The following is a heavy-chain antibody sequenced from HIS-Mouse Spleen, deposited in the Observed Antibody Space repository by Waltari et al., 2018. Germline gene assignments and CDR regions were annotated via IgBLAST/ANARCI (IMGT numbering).Heavy chain of an antibody. CDR2: IYYSGST. V-gene: IGHV4-39*07. CDR1: GGSISSSSSH. D-gene: IGHD6-13*01. J-gene: IGHJ2*01. CDR3: AREIPYSSSWYDWYFDL. Sequence: QLQLQESGPGLVKPSETLSLTCTVSGGSISSSSSHWGWIRPPPGKGLELIGSIYYSGSTYYNPSLKSRVTISVDTSKNQFSLKLSSVTAADTAVYYCAREIPYSSSWYDWYFDLWGRGTLVTVSS.